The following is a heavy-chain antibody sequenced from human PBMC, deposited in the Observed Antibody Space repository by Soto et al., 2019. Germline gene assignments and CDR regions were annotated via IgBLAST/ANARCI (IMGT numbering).Heavy chain of an antibody. V-gene: IGHV1-69*01. J-gene: IGHJ4*02. CDR3: ARQPRIVVAIKD. D-gene: IGHD2-2*01. CDR1: GGTFSSYA. Sequence: QVQLVQSGAEVTKPGSSVKVSCKASGGTFSSYAISWVRQAPGQGLEWMGGIIPIFGTANYAQKFQGRVKNTADESTSTAYMALSSLRSEDTAVYYCARQPRIVVAIKDWGQGTLVTVSS. CDR2: IIPIFGTA.